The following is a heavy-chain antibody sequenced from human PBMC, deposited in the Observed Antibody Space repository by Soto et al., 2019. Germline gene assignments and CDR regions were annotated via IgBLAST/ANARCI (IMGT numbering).Heavy chain of an antibody. Sequence: QVQLVQSGAEVKKPGASVKVSCKASGYSFTDYHIHWVRQAPGQGLEWLGRINPKSGGTSTAQKVQGWVTMTTATSISTASIEPPRLTSDDTAIYSCARGDSPDCSAGVCSFFYHHAMHVWGQGTTVTVSS. CDR3: ARGDSPDCSAGVCSFFYHHAMHV. CDR1: GYSFTDYH. V-gene: IGHV1-2*04. J-gene: IGHJ6*02. D-gene: IGHD2-8*02. CDR2: INPKSGGT.